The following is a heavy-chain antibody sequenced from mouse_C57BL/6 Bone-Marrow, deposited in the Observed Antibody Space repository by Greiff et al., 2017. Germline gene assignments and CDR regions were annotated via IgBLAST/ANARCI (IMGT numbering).Heavy chain of an antibody. J-gene: IGHJ1*03. V-gene: IGHV1-77*01. CDR1: GYTFTDYY. Sequence: QVHVKQSGAELVKPGASVKISCKASGYTFTDYYINWVKQRPGQGLEWIGKIGPGSGSTYYNEKFKGKATLTADKSSSTAYMQLSSLTSDVSSVYFCARHYFGSSYEDCYFDVWGTGTTVTVSS. CDR3: ARHYFGSSYEDCYFDV. CDR2: IGPGSGST. D-gene: IGHD1-1*01.